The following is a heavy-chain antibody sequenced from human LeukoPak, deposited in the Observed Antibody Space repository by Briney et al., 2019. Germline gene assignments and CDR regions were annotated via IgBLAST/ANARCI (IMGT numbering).Heavy chain of an antibody. CDR3: ARGRFYAAAGTLYPNRGTGGQFDY. CDR1: GGSFSGYY. CDR2: INHSGST. Sequence: SETLSLTCAVYGGSFSGYYWSWIRQPPGKGLEWIGEINHSGSTNYNPSLKSRVTISVDTSKNQFSLKLSSVTAADTAVYYCARGRFYAAAGTLYPNRGTGGQFDYWGQGTLVTVSS. V-gene: IGHV4-34*01. D-gene: IGHD6-13*01. J-gene: IGHJ4*02.